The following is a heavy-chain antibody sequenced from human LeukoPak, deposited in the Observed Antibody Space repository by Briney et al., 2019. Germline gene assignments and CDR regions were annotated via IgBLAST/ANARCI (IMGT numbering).Heavy chain of an antibody. CDR1: GGSISSSSYY. CDR2: IYYSGST. CDR3: ARVRYDSSGYYLDY. J-gene: IGHJ4*02. D-gene: IGHD3-22*01. Sequence: PSETLSLTCTVSGGSISSSSYYWGWIRQPPGKGLEWIGSIYYSGSTYYNPSLKSRVTISVDTSKNQFSLKLSSVTAADTAVYYCARVRYDSSGYYLDYWGQGTLVTVSS. V-gene: IGHV4-39*07.